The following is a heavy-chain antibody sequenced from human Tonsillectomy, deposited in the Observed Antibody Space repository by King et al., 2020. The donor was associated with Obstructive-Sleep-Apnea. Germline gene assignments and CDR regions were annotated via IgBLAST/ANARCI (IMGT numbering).Heavy chain of an antibody. CDR3: ARGIRAYAIVVANSFDY. CDR1: GGSISSGDYY. V-gene: IGHV4-30-4*01. Sequence: VQLQESGPGLVKPSQTLSLTCTVSGGSISSGDYYWSWIRQPPGKGLEWIGYIYYSGSTYYNPSLKSRVTISVDTSKNQFSLKLSSVTAADTAVYYCARGIRAYAIVVANSFDYWGQGTLVTVSS. D-gene: IGHD2-21*01. CDR2: IYYSGST. J-gene: IGHJ4*02.